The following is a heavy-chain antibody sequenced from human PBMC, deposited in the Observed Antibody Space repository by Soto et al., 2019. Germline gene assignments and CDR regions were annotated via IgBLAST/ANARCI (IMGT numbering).Heavy chain of an antibody. D-gene: IGHD3-3*01. J-gene: IGHJ4*02. CDR2: ISGSGGST. V-gene: IGHV3-23*01. CDR1: GFTFSSYA. Sequence: GGSLRLSCAASGFTFSSYAMSWVRQAPEKGLEWVSAISGSGGSTYYADSVKGRFTISRDNSKNTLYLQMNSLRAEDTAVYYCAKVPGYDFWSGYYSDYWGQGTLVTVSS. CDR3: AKVPGYDFWSGYYSDY.